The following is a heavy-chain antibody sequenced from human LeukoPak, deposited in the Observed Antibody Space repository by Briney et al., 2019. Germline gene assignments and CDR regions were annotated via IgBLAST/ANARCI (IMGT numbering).Heavy chain of an antibody. D-gene: IGHD2-15*01. Sequence: SETLSLTCTVSGGSISTYYWSWIRQPPGKGLEWIAYMYYSGSPNYNPSPKSRVTMSVDTSKNQFSLKLSSVTAADTAVYYCARVDGGYCSGGSCYANRFDPWGQGTLVTVSS. CDR3: ARVDGGYCSGGSCYANRFDP. J-gene: IGHJ5*02. CDR2: MYYSGSP. CDR1: GGSISTYY. V-gene: IGHV4-59*01.